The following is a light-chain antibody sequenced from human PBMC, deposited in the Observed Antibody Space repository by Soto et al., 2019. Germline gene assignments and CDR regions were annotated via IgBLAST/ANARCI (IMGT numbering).Light chain of an antibody. CDR3: QQYASSPLT. J-gene: IGKJ4*01. V-gene: IGKV3-20*01. CDR1: QSVGRNF. CDR2: GAS. Sequence: EIVLTQSPGTLSMSPGERVALSCRASQSVGRNFLAWYQHKPGQAPRLLIHGASTRATGIPDRFSGSGSGTDFTLTISRLEPEDFAVFYCQQYASSPLTFGGGTKVETK.